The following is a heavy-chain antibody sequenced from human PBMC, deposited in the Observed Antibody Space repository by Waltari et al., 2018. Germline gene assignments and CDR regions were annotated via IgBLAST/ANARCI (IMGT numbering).Heavy chain of an antibody. CDR3: AKSRGFEY. CDR1: GFTFSRYW. J-gene: IGHJ4*02. CDR2: INHDGSQK. V-gene: IGHV3-7*01. Sequence: DVQLVESGGGLVQPGGSLRLSCGASGFTFSRYWMSWVRQTPGKGLQWVANINHDGSQKYYVDSVKGRFTISRDNAKNSVYLQMNSLRVEDTAVYYCAKSRGFEYWGQGALITVSS. D-gene: IGHD2-2*01.